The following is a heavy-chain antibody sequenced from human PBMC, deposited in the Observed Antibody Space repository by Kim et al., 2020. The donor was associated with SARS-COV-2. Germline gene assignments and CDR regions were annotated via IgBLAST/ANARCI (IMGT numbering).Heavy chain of an antibody. Sequence: YAHSVKRRFNITRDNDKNALYLQKNSQRGEDTAVYYCARDRLGLWFGEFKWGQGTLVTVSS. CDR3: ARDRLGLWFGEFK. D-gene: IGHD3-10*01. J-gene: IGHJ4*02. V-gene: IGHV3-21*01.